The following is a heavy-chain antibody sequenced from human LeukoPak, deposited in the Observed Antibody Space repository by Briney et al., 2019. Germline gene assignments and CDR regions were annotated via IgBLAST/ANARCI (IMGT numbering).Heavy chain of an antibody. D-gene: IGHD3-16*01. V-gene: IGHV3-48*03. CDR2: IGSSGSTI. CDR1: GFTFSSSE. Sequence: GGSLRLSCAASGFTFSSSEMNWVRQPPGKGLECVSYIGSSGSTIYYADSVKGRCTISRDNAKNSLYLQMNSLRAEDTAVYHCARDMGDYYYYYMDVWGKGTTVTVSS. J-gene: IGHJ6*03. CDR3: ARDMGDYYYYYMDV.